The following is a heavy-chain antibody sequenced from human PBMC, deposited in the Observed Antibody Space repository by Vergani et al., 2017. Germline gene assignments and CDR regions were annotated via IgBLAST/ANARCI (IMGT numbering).Heavy chain of an antibody. V-gene: IGHV3-23*01. Sequence: EVQLLESGGGLVQPGGSLRLSCAASGFTFSSYAMSWVRQAPGKGLEWVSAISGSGGSTYYADSVKGRFTISRDNSKNTLYLQMNSLRAEDTAVYYCAKVPRSITIFGVVALFGMDVWGQGTTVTVSS. CDR1: GFTFSSYA. J-gene: IGHJ6*02. CDR3: AKVPRSITIFGVVALFGMDV. D-gene: IGHD3-3*01. CDR2: ISGSGGST.